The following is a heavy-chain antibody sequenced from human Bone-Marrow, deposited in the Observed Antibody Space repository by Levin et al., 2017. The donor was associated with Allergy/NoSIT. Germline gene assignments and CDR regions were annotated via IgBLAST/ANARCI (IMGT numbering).Heavy chain of an antibody. J-gene: IGHJ2*01. Sequence: QPSETLSLTCAASGFSFNTYNMHWVRQAPGKGLECISYISSGSGTSDYADSVKGRFTISRDNANNSMYLQMNSLRAEDTAVYYCARETTYYFDTGGDLRAGWYFDLWGRGTLVTVSS. CDR3: ARETTYYFDTGGDLRAGWYFDL. V-gene: IGHV3-48*01. CDR2: ISSGSGTS. CDR1: GFSFNTYN. D-gene: IGHD3-22*01.